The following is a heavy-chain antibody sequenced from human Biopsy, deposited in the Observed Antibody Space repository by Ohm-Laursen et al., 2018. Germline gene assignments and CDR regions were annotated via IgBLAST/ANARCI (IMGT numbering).Heavy chain of an antibody. CDR3: VRSRAGGATWGMDV. J-gene: IGHJ6*02. Sequence: SVKAFCKASGYTFTGHYLHWVRQAPGQGLEWMGWINPDNGGTIHAQKFQGRVTVTRDTSISTAYVEVTSLRSDDTAVYYCVRSRAGGATWGMDVWGQGTTVTVSS. CDR1: GYTFTGHY. D-gene: IGHD3-16*01. CDR2: INPDNGGT. V-gene: IGHV1-2*02.